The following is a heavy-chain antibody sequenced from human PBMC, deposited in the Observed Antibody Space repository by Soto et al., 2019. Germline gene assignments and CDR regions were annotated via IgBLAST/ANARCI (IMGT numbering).Heavy chain of an antibody. CDR1: GFTFSDYY. Sequence: GSLRLSGASSGFTFSDYYMIWIRQAPGKGLEWVSYISSSSSYTNYAYSVKGRFTISRDNAKNSLYLQMNSLRAEDTAVYYCARDRVVRGVIYYHYGMDVWGQGTTVTVSS. D-gene: IGHD3-10*01. CDR3: ARDRVVRGVIYYHYGMDV. J-gene: IGHJ6*01. CDR2: ISSSSSYT. V-gene: IGHV3-11*06.